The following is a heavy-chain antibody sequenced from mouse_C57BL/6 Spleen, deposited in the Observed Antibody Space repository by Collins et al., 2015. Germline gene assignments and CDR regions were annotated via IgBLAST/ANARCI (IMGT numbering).Heavy chain of an antibody. CDR3: ARSELGRYFDV. D-gene: IGHD4-1*01. Sequence: QVQLQQSGAELVRPGTSVKVSCKASGYAFTNYLIEWVKQRPGQGLEWIGVINPGSGGTNYNEKFKGKATLTADKSSSTAYMQLSSLTSDDSAVYFCARSELGRYFDVWGAGTTVTVSS. CDR2: INPGSGGT. CDR1: GYAFTNYL. V-gene: IGHV1-54*01. J-gene: IGHJ1*01.